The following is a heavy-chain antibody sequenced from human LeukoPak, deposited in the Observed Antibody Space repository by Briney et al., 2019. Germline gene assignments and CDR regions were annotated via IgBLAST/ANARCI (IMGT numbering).Heavy chain of an antibody. V-gene: IGHV3-66*01. Sequence: GGSLRLSGAASGFSVSSNYISWVRQAPGTGLKWLSVIYASGNSYYDDSVRGRFSVSRDDSKNTVYLQMSTLRVEDTGVYYCAREVGSWGQGTQVTVSS. D-gene: IGHD1-26*01. CDR1: GFSVSSNY. CDR2: IYASGNS. J-gene: IGHJ5*02. CDR3: AREVGS.